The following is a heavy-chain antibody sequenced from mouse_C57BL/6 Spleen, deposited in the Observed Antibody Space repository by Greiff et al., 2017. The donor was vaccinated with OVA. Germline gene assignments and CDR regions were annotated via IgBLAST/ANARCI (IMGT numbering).Heavy chain of an antibody. CDR2: ISSGSSTI. Sequence: EVKLVESGGGLVKPGGSLKLSCAASGFTFSDYGMHWVRQAPEQGLEWVAYISSGSSTIYYADTVKGRFTISRDNAKNTLFLQMTSLRSDDTAMYYCASCNDGGYAMDYWGQGTSVTVSS. CDR3: ASCNDGGYAMDY. V-gene: IGHV5-17*01. J-gene: IGHJ4*01. D-gene: IGHD1-1*01. CDR1: GFTFSDYG.